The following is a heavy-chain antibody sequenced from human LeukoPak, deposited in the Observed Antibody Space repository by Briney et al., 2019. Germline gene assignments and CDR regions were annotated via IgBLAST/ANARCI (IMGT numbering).Heavy chain of an antibody. CDR3: TTTYYDYVWGSYRSRIFDY. CDR1: GFTFSNAW. D-gene: IGHD3-16*02. J-gene: IGHJ4*02. CDR2: IKSKTDGGTT. V-gene: IGHV3-15*01. Sequence: GGSLRLSCAASGFTFSNAWMSWVRQAPGKGLEWVGRIKSKTDGGTTDYAAPVKGRFTISRDDSKNTLYLQMNSLKTEDTAVYYCTTTYYDYVWGSYRSRIFDYWGQGTLVTVSS.